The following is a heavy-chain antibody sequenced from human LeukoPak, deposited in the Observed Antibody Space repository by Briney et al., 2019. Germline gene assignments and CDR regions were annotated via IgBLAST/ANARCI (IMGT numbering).Heavy chain of an antibody. J-gene: IGHJ3*02. CDR1: GFALSSYA. Sequence: GGSLRLSCAASGFALSSYAMSWVRQAPGKGLEWVSATSSSDAGTYHAESVRGRFTISRDNSKNTLYLQMNSLRAEDTAVYYCAKDRAIVGATMAFDIWGQGTMVTGSS. CDR2: TSSSDAGT. CDR3: AKDRAIVGATMAFDI. V-gene: IGHV3-23*01. D-gene: IGHD1-26*01.